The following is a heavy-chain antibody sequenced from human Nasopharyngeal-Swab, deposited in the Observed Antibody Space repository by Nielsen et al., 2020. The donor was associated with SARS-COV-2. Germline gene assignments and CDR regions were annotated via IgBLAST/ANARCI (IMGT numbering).Heavy chain of an antibody. J-gene: IGHJ6*03. CDR1: GGSVSSGSYY. CDR3: LVATIQDLYYYYYMDV. CDR2: IYYSGST. D-gene: IGHD5-12*01. V-gene: IGHV4-61*01. Sequence: SETLSLTCTVSGGSVSSGSYYWSWIRQPPGKGLEWIGYIYYSGSTNYNPSLTSRVSISVDTSKNQFSMKLSSVTAADTAVYYCLVATIQDLYYYYYMDVWGKGTTVTVSS.